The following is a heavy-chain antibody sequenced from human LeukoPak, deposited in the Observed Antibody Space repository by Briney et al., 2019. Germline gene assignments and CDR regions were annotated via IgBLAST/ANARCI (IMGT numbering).Heavy chain of an antibody. D-gene: IGHD5-12*01. Sequence: GGSLRLSCEASGFSFSAAWMTWVRQAPGKGLEWVATIKNDGSDKYYVDAVKGRFTLSRDNAKNSVYLQMNSLRVEDTAVYYCVNLGYSDGGEGTLVTVSS. J-gene: IGHJ4*02. CDR3: VNLGYSD. CDR1: GFSFSAAW. V-gene: IGHV3-7*01. CDR2: IKNDGSDK.